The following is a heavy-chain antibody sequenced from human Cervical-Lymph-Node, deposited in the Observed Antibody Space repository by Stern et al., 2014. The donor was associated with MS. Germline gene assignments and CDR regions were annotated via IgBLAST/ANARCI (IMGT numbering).Heavy chain of an antibody. CDR1: GGSITNRDY. J-gene: IGHJ2*01. Sequence: QVQLVESGPGLVKPSETLSLTCTVSGGSITNRDYWGWIRQSPGKGLEWIGSVYYSGITYYRPSLQSRATISIDTSRKQFFLRLTSGTATDTAVYFCARGVTAVTNYVPNWCFDLWGRGTLVTVSS. D-gene: IGHD4-11*01. CDR3: ARGVTAVTNYVPNWCFDL. V-gene: IGHV4-39*02. CDR2: VYYSGIT.